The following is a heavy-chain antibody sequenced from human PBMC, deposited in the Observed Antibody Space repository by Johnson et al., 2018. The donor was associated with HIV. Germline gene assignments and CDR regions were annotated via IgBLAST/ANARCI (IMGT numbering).Heavy chain of an antibody. D-gene: IGHD1-26*01. CDR1: GFTFSSYG. CDR3: ARGVVGVLSNAFDI. Sequence: QVQLVESGGGVVQPGGSLRLSCAASGFTFSSYGMHWVRQAPGKGLEWVAFIRYDGGNKYYADSVKGRFTISRDNSKNTLCLQMNSLRAEDTAVYYCARGVVGVLSNAFDIWGQWTMVIVSS. J-gene: IGHJ3*02. V-gene: IGHV3-30*02. CDR2: IRYDGGNK.